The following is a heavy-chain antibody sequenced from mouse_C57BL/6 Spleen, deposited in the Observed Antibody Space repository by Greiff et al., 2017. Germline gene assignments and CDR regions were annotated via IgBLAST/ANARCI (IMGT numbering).Heavy chain of an antibody. CDR1: GYTFTSYW. J-gene: IGHJ1*03. CDR3: ARSTIVRSYWYFDV. CDR2: IDPSDSYT. V-gene: IGHV1-69*01. D-gene: IGHD2-5*01. Sequence: VQLQQPGAELVMPGASVKLSCKASGYTFTSYWMHWVKQRPGQGLEWIGEIDPSDSYTNYNQKFKGKSTLTVDKSSSTAYMQLSSLTSEDSAVYYCARSTIVRSYWYFDVWGTGTTVTVSS.